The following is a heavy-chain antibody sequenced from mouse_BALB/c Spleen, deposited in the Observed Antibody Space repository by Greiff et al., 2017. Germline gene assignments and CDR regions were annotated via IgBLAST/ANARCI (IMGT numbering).Heavy chain of an antibody. CDR2: ISYSGST. CDR3: ARGPWFYAMDY. J-gene: IGHJ4*01. CDR1: GYSITSDYA. Sequence: EVKLMESGPGLVKPSQSLSLTCTVTGYSITSDYAWNWIRQFPGNKLEWMGYISYSGSTSYNPSLKSRISITRDTSKNQFFLQLNSVTTEDTATYYCARGPWFYAMDYWGQGTSVTVSS. D-gene: IGHD2-2*01. V-gene: IGHV3-2*02.